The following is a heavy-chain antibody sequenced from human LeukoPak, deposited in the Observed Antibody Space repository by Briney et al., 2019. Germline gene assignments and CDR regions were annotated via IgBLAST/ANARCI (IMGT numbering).Heavy chain of an antibody. Sequence: PSETLSLPCTVSGGSINSHYWSWVRQPPGKGLVWIGYISYSGNTNYNPSLKSRVTISMHTSKNQLSLKLNSVTAADTAVYYCASSGQCTNGLCRDVGYMDVWGKGTTVTVSS. J-gene: IGHJ6*03. CDR2: ISYSGNT. CDR1: GGSINSHY. V-gene: IGHV4-59*11. D-gene: IGHD2-8*01. CDR3: ASSGQCTNGLCRDVGYMDV.